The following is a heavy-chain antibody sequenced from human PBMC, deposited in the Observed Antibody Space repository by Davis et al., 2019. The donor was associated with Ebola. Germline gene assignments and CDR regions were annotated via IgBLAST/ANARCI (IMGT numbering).Heavy chain of an antibody. V-gene: IGHV1-46*01. CDR2: INPSGGST. D-gene: IGHD6-19*01. Sequence: ASVKVSCKASGYTFTSYYMHWVRQAPGQGLEWMGIINPSGGSTSYAQKFQGRVTMTRDTSTSTVYMELSSLRSEDTAVYYCARDQLGIAVAGTAFDYWGQGTLVTVSS. CDR1: GYTFTSYY. CDR3: ARDQLGIAVAGTAFDY. J-gene: IGHJ4*02.